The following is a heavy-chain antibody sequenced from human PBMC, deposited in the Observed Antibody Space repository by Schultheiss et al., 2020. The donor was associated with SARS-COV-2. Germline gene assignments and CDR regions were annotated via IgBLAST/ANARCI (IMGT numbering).Heavy chain of an antibody. CDR2: ISSSGSTI. J-gene: IGHJ6*02. D-gene: IGHD5-18*01. CDR1: GFTFSNAW. CDR3: AREDTAMVTIAVADGMDV. V-gene: IGHV3-48*04. Sequence: GGSLRLSCAASGFTFSNAWMNWVRQAPGKGLEWVSYISSSGSTIYYADSVKGRYTISRDNAKNSLYLQMNSLRAEDTAVYYCAREDTAMVTIAVADGMDVWGQGSTVTVSS.